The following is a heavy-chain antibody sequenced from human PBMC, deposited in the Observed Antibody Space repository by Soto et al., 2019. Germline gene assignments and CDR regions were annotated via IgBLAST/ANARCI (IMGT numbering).Heavy chain of an antibody. J-gene: IGHJ6*02. V-gene: IGHV3-15*07. CDR3: TTGLHSNYFYYGMDV. D-gene: IGHD4-4*01. Sequence: SGGSLILSCAASGFTFSNAWMNWVRQAPGKGLEWVGRIKSKTDGGTTDYAAPVKGRFTISRDDSKNTLYLQMNSLKTEDTAVYYCTTGLHSNYFYYGMDVWGQGTTVTVSS. CDR2: IKSKTDGGTT. CDR1: GFTFSNAW.